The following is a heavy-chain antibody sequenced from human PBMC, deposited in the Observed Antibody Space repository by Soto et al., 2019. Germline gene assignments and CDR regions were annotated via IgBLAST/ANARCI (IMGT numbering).Heavy chain of an antibody. CDR3: ATVRWELHDAFDI. J-gene: IGHJ3*02. V-gene: IGHV4-31*03. D-gene: IGHD1-26*01. Sequence: QVQLQESGPGLVKSSQTLSLTCTVSGGSISTGGYYWTWIRQRPGWGLEWIGYIYDSGMTFSHPSLQSRGASSLDPSQKQFALKLRSVTAADTAVYYCATVRWELHDAFDIWGHGTMVSVSS. CDR2: IYDSGMT. CDR1: GGSISTGGYY.